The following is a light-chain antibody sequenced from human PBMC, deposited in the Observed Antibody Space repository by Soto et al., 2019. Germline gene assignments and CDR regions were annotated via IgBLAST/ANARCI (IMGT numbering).Light chain of an antibody. CDR3: QQRNSYPRT. V-gene: IGKV1-9*01. CDR2: AAS. J-gene: IGKJ4*01. CDR1: QGISSY. Sequence: DIQLTQSPSFLSASVGDRVTITCRASQGISSYLAWYQQKPGKATKLLIYAASTLQSGVTSRFSGSGSGTEFTLTISSLQPDDFATYYCQQRNSYPRTFGGGTKVEIK.